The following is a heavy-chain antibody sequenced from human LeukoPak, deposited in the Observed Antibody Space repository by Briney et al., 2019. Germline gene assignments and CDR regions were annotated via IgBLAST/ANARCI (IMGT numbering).Heavy chain of an antibody. CDR1: GFTFSSYG. CDR2: IWYDGSNK. V-gene: IGHV3-33*01. D-gene: IGHD2-8*02. J-gene: IGHJ3*02. Sequence: PGRSLRLSCAASGFTFSSYGMHWVRQAPGKGLEWVAVIWYDGSNKYYAYSVKGRFTISRDNSKNTLYLQMNSLRAEDTAVYYCARGQYCTGGVCYGTDPFDIWGQGTMVTVSS. CDR3: ARGQYCTGGVCYGTDPFDI.